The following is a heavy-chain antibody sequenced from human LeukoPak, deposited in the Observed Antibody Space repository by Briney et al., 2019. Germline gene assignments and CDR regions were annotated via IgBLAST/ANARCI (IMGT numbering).Heavy chain of an antibody. CDR2: ISGSGGST. V-gene: IGHV3-23*01. J-gene: IGHJ3*02. CDR1: GFTFSSYA. D-gene: IGHD6-19*01. CDR3: AKDRDRIDSGWYVLDAFDI. Sequence: GGSLRLSCAASGFTFSSYAMSWVRQAPGKGLEWVSAISGSGGSTYYADSVKGRFTISRDNSKNTLYLQMNSLRAEDTAVYYCAKDRDRIDSGWYVLDAFDIWGQGTMVTVSS.